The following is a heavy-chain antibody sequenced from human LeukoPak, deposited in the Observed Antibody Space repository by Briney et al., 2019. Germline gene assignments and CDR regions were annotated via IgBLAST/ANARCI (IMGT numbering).Heavy chain of an antibody. J-gene: IGHJ4*02. CDR2: ISGSGGST. Sequence: GGTLRLSCAASGFTFSSYGMSWVRQAPGKGLEWVSAISGSGGSTYYADSVKGRFTISRDNSKNTLYLQMNSLRAEDTAVYYCCIAVAGIEVAYFDYWGQGTLVTVSS. V-gene: IGHV3-23*01. D-gene: IGHD6-19*01. CDR1: GFTFSSYG. CDR3: CIAVAGIEVAYFDY.